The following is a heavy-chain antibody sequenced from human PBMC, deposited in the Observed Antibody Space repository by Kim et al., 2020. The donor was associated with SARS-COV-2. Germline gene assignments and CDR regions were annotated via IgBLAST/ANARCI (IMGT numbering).Heavy chain of an antibody. CDR1: GGSFSGYY. D-gene: IGHD4-4*01. CDR2: INHSGST. V-gene: IGHV4-34*01. Sequence: SETLSLTCAVYGGSFSGYYWSWIRQPPGKGLEWIGEINHSGSTNYNPSLKSRVTISVDTSKNQFSLKLSSVTAADTAVYYCARVNTGDSNYDGNWFDPWGQGTLVTVSS. J-gene: IGHJ5*02. CDR3: ARVNTGDSNYDGNWFDP.